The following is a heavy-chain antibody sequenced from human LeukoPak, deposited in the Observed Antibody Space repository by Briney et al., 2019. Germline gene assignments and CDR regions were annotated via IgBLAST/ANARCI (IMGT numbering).Heavy chain of an antibody. CDR1: GGSISSYY. CDR2: IYYSGST. V-gene: IGHV4-59*12. D-gene: IGHD3-10*01. Sequence: SETLSLTCTVSGGSISSYYWSWIRQPPGKGLEWIGYIYYSGSTNYNPSLKSRVAISLDTSRNQFSLKLNSVTAADTAVYYCAKSNGYGLVDIWGQGTMVTVSS. CDR3: AKSNGYGLVDI. J-gene: IGHJ3*02.